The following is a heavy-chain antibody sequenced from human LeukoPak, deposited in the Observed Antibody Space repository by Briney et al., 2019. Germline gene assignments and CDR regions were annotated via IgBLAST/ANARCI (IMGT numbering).Heavy chain of an antibody. CDR1: GFTFSDYA. CDR3: AKGYSSLGN. D-gene: IGHD6-13*01. CDR2: VTGSGGST. Sequence: GGSLRLSCAASGFTFSDYAMSWVRQAPGKGLEWVSAVTGSGGSTYYADSVKGRFTISRDNSKNTLYLQMHSLRADDTAVYYCAKGYSSLGNWGQGTLVTVSS. J-gene: IGHJ4*02. V-gene: IGHV3-23*01.